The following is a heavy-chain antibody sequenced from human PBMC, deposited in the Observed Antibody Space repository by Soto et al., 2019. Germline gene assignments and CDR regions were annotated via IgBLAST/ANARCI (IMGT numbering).Heavy chain of an antibody. J-gene: IGHJ6*02. CDR2: IIPIFGTA. Sequence: QVQLVQSGAEVKKPGSSVKVSCKASGGTFSSYAISWVRQAPGQGLEWMGGIIPIFGTANYAQKFQGRVTITADESTSXXHXEXXSLRSEDTDVYYCAAGLGYCISASCYHYYYYGMDVWGQGTTVTVSS. V-gene: IGHV1-69*12. CDR3: AAGLGYCISASCYHYYYYGMDV. CDR1: GGTFSSYA. D-gene: IGHD2-2*01.